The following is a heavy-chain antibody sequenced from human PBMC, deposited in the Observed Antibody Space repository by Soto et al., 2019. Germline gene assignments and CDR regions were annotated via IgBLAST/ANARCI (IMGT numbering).Heavy chain of an antibody. D-gene: IGHD6-19*01. Sequence: GGSLRLSCAASGFAFSSDNMHWVRQAPGKGLERVSTITSTGGTAFYADSVKGRFTISRNNSKNTLYLQMSSLRAEDTAIYYCVTESSHHHSYYHGMEAWGPGTTVTVYS. CDR2: ITSTGGTA. J-gene: IGHJ6*02. CDR3: VTESSHHHSYYHGMEA. CDR1: GFAFSSDN. V-gene: IGHV3-64D*06.